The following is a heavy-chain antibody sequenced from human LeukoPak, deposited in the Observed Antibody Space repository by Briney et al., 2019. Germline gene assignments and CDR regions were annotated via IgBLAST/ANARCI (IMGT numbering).Heavy chain of an antibody. CDR1: GGSISSYY. CDR3: AREYFDWLYFDY. D-gene: IGHD3-9*01. V-gene: IGHV4-4*07. Sequence: SETLSLTCTVSGGSISSYYWSWIRQPAGKGLEWIGRIYTSGSTNYNPSLKSRVTMSVDTSKNQFSLTLSSVTAADTAVYYCAREYFDWLYFDYWGQGTLVTVSS. J-gene: IGHJ4*02. CDR2: IYTSGST.